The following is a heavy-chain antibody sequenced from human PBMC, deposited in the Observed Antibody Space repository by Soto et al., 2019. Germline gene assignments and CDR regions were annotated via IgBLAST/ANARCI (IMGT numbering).Heavy chain of an antibody. CDR2: IKSKTDGGTT. V-gene: IGHV3-15*01. Sequence: EVQLVESGGGLVIPGGSLRHSCAASGFTFSNAWLSWVRQAPGKGLEWVGRIKSKTDGGTTDYTAPVKGRFTISRDDSKNTLYLQMNSLKIEDTAVYYCTTGSTSTKNYWGQGTLVTVSS. CDR3: TTGSTSTKNY. J-gene: IGHJ4*02. CDR1: GFTFSNAW. D-gene: IGHD6-6*01.